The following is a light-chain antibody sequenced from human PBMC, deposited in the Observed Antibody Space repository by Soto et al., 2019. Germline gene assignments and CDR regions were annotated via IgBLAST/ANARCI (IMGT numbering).Light chain of an antibody. CDR3: KQYYSSPLS. J-gene: IGKJ4*01. CDR2: GAS. CDR1: QTISSNY. V-gene: IGKV3-20*01. Sequence: EFVLTQSPGTLSLSPGERATLSCRASQTISSNYLAWYQQKPGQAPRLLIFGASSRATGIPDRFSGSGSGTDFTLIIKRLEPEDFAVYYCKQYYSSPLSFGGGTKVDIK.